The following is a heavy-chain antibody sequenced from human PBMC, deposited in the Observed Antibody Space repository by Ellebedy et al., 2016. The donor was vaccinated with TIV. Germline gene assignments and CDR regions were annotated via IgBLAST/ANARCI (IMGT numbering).Heavy chain of an antibody. V-gene: IGHV5-51*01. CDR2: IYPGDSDT. CDR3: ARAATYDFWSD. Sequence: GESLKISCKGSGYSFTSYWIGWVRQMPGKGLEWMGIIYPGDSDTRYSPSFRGQVTISADKSISTAYLQWSSLKASDTALYYCARAATYDFWSDWGQGTLVTVSS. CDR1: GYSFTSYW. J-gene: IGHJ4*02. D-gene: IGHD3-3*01.